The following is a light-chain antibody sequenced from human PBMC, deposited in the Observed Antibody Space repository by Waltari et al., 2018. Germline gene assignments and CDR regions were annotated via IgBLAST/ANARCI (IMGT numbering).Light chain of an antibody. J-gene: IGLJ2*01. CDR1: SSDVGTYNL. CDR3: CSYAGGRPHVV. V-gene: IGLV2-23*01. Sequence: QSALTQPASVSGSPGQSLTISCTGTSSDVGTYNLVPLYQQHPGKAPKLMIYEGTKRPSGVSNRFSGSKSGNTASLTISGLQAEDEAHYYCCSYAGGRPHVVFGGGTQLTVL. CDR2: EGT.